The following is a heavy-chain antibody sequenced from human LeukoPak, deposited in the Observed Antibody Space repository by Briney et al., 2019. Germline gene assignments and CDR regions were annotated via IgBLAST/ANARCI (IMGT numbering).Heavy chain of an antibody. D-gene: IGHD2-15*01. J-gene: IGHJ5*02. Sequence: SETLSLTCAVYGGSFSGYYWSWIRQPPGKGLERIGEINHSGSTNYNPSLKSRVTISVDTSKNQFSLKLSSVTAADTAVYYCARGEVVVAATPLGRFDPWGQGTLVTVSS. V-gene: IGHV4-34*01. CDR1: GGSFSGYY. CDR3: ARGEVVVAATPLGRFDP. CDR2: INHSGST.